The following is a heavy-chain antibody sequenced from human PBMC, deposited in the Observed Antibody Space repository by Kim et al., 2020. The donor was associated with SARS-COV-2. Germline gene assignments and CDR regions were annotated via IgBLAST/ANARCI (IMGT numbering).Heavy chain of an antibody. D-gene: IGHD3-9*01. J-gene: IGHJ6*02. Sequence: GGSLRLSCAASGFTFSSYAMSWVRQAPGKGLEWVSAISGSGGSTYYADSVKGRFTISRDNSKNTLYLQMNSLRAEDTAVYYCAKDRVELRYFDWLPSGGYGMDVWGQGTTVTVSS. CDR2: ISGSGGST. CDR3: AKDRVELRYFDWLPSGGYGMDV. CDR1: GFTFSSYA. V-gene: IGHV3-23*01.